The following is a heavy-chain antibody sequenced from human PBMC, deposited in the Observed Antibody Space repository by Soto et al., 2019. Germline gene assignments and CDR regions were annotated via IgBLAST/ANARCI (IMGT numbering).Heavy chain of an antibody. D-gene: IGHD5-18*01. J-gene: IGHJ4*02. CDR1: GYTFTSYG. CDR3: ARLMDTAMVSGIDY. V-gene: IGHV1-18*04. CDR2: ISAYNGNT. Sequence: ASVKVSCKASGYTFTSYGISWVRQAPGQGLEWMGWISAYNGNTNYAQKLQGRVTMTTDTSTSTAYMELRSLRSDDTAVYYCARLMDTAMVSGIDYWGQGTLVTVSS.